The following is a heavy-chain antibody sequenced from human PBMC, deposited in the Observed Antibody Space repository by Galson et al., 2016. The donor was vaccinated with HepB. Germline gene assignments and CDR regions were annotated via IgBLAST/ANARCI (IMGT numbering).Heavy chain of an antibody. CDR1: GFSFSTYA. D-gene: IGHD2-2*02. J-gene: IGHJ4*02. V-gene: IGHV3-30*04. Sequence: SLRLSCAVSGFSFSTYAMHWVRQAPGKGLEWVAVISIDGNTQDYADSVKGRFTISRDNSKNTLYLQMNNLGAEDTALYYCARGRVQYTTLDFLFGYWGQGTLVTVSS. CDR2: ISIDGNTQ. CDR3: ARGRVQYTTLDFLFGY.